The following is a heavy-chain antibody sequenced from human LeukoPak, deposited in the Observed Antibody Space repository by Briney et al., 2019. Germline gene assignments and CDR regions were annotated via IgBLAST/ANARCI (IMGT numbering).Heavy chain of an antibody. CDR1: GFSFSSYN. CDR3: AKDGNWARFEN. J-gene: IGHJ4*02. D-gene: IGHD7-27*01. V-gene: IGHV3-21*01. CDR2: ITTSSSYT. Sequence: PGGSLRLSCEASGFSFSSYNMDWVRQTPGKGLEWISSITTSSSYTFYADSVKGRFTISRDNARNSLYLQMNSLTAEDTAVYYCAKDGNWARFENWGQGTLVTVSS.